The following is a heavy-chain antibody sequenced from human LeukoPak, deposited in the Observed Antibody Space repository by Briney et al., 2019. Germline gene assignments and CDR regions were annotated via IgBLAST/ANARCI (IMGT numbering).Heavy chain of an antibody. CDR2: INHSGST. J-gene: IGHJ5*01. Sequence: SETLSLTCTVSGGSFSGYYWSWIRRPPGKGLEWIGEINHSGSTNYNPSLKSRVTMSIDTSRKQFFPKLSSVTAADTAVYYCVLAPNSNWFDFWGQGTLVTVSS. CDR3: VLAPNSNWFDF. D-gene: IGHD2-15*01. V-gene: IGHV4-34*01. CDR1: GGSFSGYY.